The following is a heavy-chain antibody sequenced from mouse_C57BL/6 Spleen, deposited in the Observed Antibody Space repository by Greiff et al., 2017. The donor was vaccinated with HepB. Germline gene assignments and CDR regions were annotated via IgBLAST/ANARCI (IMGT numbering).Heavy chain of an antibody. Sequence: QVQLQQPGAELVKPGASVKLSCKASGYTFTSYWMHWVKQRPGQGLEWIGMIHPNSGSTNYHEKFKSKATLTVYKSSSTANMQLSSRTSEDSSVYYCASGGFYAMDYWGQGTSVTASS. V-gene: IGHV1-64*01. CDR1: GYTFTSYW. CDR2: IHPNSGST. J-gene: IGHJ4*01. CDR3: ASGGFYAMDY.